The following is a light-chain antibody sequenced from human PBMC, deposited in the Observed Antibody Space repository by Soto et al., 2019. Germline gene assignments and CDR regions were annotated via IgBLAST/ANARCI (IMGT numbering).Light chain of an antibody. V-gene: IGKV3-20*01. CDR3: QQYGSSPWT. Sequence: EIVLTQSPGTLSLSPGERATLSCRASQSVSSTYLAWYQQKPGQAPRLLMYGVSSRATGIPDRFSGSGSGTDFTLTISRLEPEDFAVYYCQQYGSSPWTFGQGNKVEIK. J-gene: IGKJ1*01. CDR1: QSVSSTY. CDR2: GVS.